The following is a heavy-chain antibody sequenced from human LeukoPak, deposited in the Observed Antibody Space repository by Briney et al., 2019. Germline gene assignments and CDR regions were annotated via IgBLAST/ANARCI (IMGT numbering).Heavy chain of an antibody. CDR3: ARITRGSAWSFLDF. D-gene: IGHD6-19*01. Sequence: PGGSLRLSCAASGFSFSSYWMSWVRQAPGKWLEWVANIQSDGSVQQYVDSVKGRLTISRDNAKNSLYLQMNSLRAEDTAVYYCARITRGSAWSFLDFWGQGTLVTVTS. V-gene: IGHV3-7*01. CDR1: GFSFSSYW. CDR2: IQSDGSVQ. J-gene: IGHJ4*02.